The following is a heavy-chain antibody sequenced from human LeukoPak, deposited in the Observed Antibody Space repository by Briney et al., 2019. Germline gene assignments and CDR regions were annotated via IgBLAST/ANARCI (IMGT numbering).Heavy chain of an antibody. V-gene: IGHV3-15*01. Sequence: GGSLRLSCAVSGFTFSNAWMSWVRQAPGKGLEWVGRIKRKSDGETTDYAAPVKGRFTISRDDSKNTLYLQMNSLKTDDTGVYYCTTAGSGIPDYWGQGTLVTVSS. CDR2: IKRKSDGETT. D-gene: IGHD3-10*01. CDR3: TTAGSGIPDY. J-gene: IGHJ4*02. CDR1: GFTFSNAW.